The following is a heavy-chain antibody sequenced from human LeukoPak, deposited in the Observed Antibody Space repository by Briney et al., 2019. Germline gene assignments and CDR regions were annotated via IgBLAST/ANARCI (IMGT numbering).Heavy chain of an antibody. D-gene: IGHD3-22*01. CDR1: GYTFTGYY. CDR2: INPNSGGT. V-gene: IGHV1-2*02. CDR3: ARTSYYYDSSGYYYGP. J-gene: IGHJ5*02. Sequence: ASVKVSCKASGYTFTGYYMHWVRQAPGQGLEWMGWINPNSGGTNYAQKFQGRVTMTRDKSISTAYMELSRLRSDDTAVYYCARTSYYYDSSGYYYGPWGQGTLVTVSS.